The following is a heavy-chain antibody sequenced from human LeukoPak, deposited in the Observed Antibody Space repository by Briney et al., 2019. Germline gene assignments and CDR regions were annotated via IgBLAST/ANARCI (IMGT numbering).Heavy chain of an antibody. CDR3: ARGPVLRFLEWLTTHYYMDV. CDR2: IYYSGST. V-gene: IGHV4-59*12. Sequence: SDTLSLTCTVSGGSISSYYWSWLRQPPGKGLEWLGYIYYSGSTNYNPSLKSRVTISVDTSKNQFSLKLSSVTAADTAVYYCARGPVLRFLEWLTTHYYMDVWGKGTTVTVSS. J-gene: IGHJ6*03. CDR1: GGSISSYY. D-gene: IGHD3-3*01.